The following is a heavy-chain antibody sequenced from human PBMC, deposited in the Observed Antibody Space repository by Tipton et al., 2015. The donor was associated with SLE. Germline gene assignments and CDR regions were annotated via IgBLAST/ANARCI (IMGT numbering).Heavy chain of an antibody. CDR2: IYYSGGT. Sequence: TLSLTCTVSGGPINSHYWSWLRQPPGKGLEYIGYIYYSGGTNHNPSLNNRVTISVDRSNNQFSLKLSSVTAADTAVYYCVRRSRDYLAFDVWGQGTGVSVSS. J-gene: IGHJ3*01. CDR3: VRRSRDYLAFDV. V-gene: IGHV4-59*11. CDR1: GGPINSHY. D-gene: IGHD3-10*01.